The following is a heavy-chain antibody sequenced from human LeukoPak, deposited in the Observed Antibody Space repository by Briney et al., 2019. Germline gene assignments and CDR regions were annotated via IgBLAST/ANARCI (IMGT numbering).Heavy chain of an antibody. D-gene: IGHD1-26*01. J-gene: IGHJ4*02. V-gene: IGHV3-66*04. Sequence: GGSLRLSCAASGFPVSSNYMSWVRQAPGKGLEWVSVIYSGGSTYYADSVKGRFTISRDNSKNTLYLQMNSLRAEDAAVYYCARRLGKRSPFDYWGQGTLVTVSS. CDR1: GFPVSSNY. CDR3: ARRLGKRSPFDY. CDR2: IYSGGST.